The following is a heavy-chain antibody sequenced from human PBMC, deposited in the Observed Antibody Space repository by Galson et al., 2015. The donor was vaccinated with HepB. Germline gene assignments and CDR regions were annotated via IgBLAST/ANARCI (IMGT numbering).Heavy chain of an antibody. CDR2: INPIIGTA. CDR3: ARDNREYGWGSFDY. V-gene: IGHV1-69*05. Sequence: SVKVSCKASGCTFSSYAISWVRQAPGQGLEWMGGINPIIGTANYAQKFQGRVTITTDESTSTAYMELISLRSEDTAVYYCARDNREYGWGSFDYWGQGTLVTVSS. D-gene: IGHD3-10*01. J-gene: IGHJ4*02. CDR1: GCTFSSYA.